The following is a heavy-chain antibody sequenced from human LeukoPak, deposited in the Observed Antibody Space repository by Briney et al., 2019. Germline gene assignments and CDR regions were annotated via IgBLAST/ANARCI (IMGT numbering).Heavy chain of an antibody. D-gene: IGHD3-10*01. V-gene: IGHV1-2*02. CDR1: GYTFTGYY. J-gene: IGHJ5*02. Sequence: ASVKVSCKASGYTFTGYYMHWVRQAPGQGLEWMGWINPNSGGTNYAQKFQGRVTMTRDTSISTAYMELSRLRSDDTAVYCCAREYVEYGSGSRTNWFDPWGQGTLVTVSS. CDR3: AREYVEYGSGSRTNWFDP. CDR2: INPNSGGT.